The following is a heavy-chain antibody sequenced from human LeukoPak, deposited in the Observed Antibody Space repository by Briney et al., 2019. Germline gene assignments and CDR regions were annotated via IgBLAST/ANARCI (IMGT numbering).Heavy chain of an antibody. D-gene: IGHD1-26*01. J-gene: IGHJ4*02. Sequence: SETLSLTCTVSGGSISSNNYYWVWIRQPPGKGLEWIGSIYYSGSTYYNPSLKSRVTISVDTSKNQFSLKLSSVTAADTAVYYCARGTGAAWELLAYWGQGTLVTVSS. V-gene: IGHV4-39*01. CDR2: IYYSGST. CDR1: GGSISSNNYY. CDR3: ARGTGAAWELLAY.